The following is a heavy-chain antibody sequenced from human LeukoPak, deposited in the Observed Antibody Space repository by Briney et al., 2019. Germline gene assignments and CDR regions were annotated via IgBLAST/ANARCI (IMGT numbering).Heavy chain of an antibody. J-gene: IGHJ4*02. V-gene: IGHV3-7*05. CDR2: INPDGSDK. Sequence: GESLTLACAASGFTFSNYWMTWVRQAPGKGLEWVANINPDGSDKLYVGFVEGRFTISKDNAKNSLYLQMNSLRAEDTAVYYCTKSGGDWYEGEYWGQGALVTVSS. D-gene: IGHD2-21*02. CDR1: GFTFSNYW. CDR3: TKSGGDWYEGEY.